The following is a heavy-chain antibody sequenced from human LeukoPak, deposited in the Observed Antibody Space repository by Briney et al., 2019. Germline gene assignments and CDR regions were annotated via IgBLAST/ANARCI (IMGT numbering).Heavy chain of an antibody. CDR3: ASLTTAEAFDI. CDR2: IYDSGST. V-gene: IGHV4-59*01. CDR1: GGSISIYY. D-gene: IGHD3-22*01. J-gene: IGHJ3*02. Sequence: SETLSLTCTVSGGSISIYYWSWLRQPPGKGLEWIGYIYDSGSTNYNPSLKSRVTISVDTSKNQFSLKLSSVTAADTAVYYCASLTTAEAFDIWGQGTMVTVSS.